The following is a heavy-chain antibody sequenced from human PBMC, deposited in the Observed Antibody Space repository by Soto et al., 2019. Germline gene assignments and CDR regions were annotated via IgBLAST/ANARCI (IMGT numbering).Heavy chain of an antibody. CDR3: ARQASGYYYGWFDP. CDR2: IFYSGGT. J-gene: IGHJ5*02. Sequence: ASETLSLTCTVSGGSILDSTYYLAWIRQSPGKGLEWIGTIFYSGGTFYTPSLKSRVTMSVDTSNNQFSLKLSSVTAADTAVYYCARQASGYYYGWFDPWGQGTLVTVSS. CDR1: GGSILDSTYY. D-gene: IGHD3-22*01. V-gene: IGHV4-39*01.